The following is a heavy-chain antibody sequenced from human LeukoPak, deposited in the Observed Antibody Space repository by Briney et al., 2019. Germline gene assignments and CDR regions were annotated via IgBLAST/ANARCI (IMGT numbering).Heavy chain of an antibody. CDR2: ISYDGSNK. D-gene: IGHD3-22*01. CDR1: GFTFSSYG. Sequence: GGSLRLSCAASGFTFSSYGMHWVRQAPGKGLEWVAVISYDGSNKYYADSVKGRFTISRDNSKNTLYLQMNSLRAEDTAVYYCSRSYYYDSSGYFDYWGQGTLVTVSS. CDR3: SRSYYYDSSGYFDY. V-gene: IGHV3-30*03. J-gene: IGHJ4*02.